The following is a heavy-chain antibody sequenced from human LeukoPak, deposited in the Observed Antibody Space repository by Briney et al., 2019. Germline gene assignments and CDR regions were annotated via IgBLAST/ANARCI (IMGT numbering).Heavy chain of an antibody. V-gene: IGHV3-13*01. CDR1: GFTFSSYD. D-gene: IGHD6-13*01. CDR3: ARDGRYSSSWHQYYYYMDV. Sequence: GGSLRLSCAASGFTFSSYDMHWVRQATGKGLEWVSAIGTAGDTYYPGSVKGRFTISRENAKNSLYLQMNSLRAGDTAVYYCARDGRYSSSWHQYYYYMDVWGKGTTVTVSS. J-gene: IGHJ6*03. CDR2: IGTAGDT.